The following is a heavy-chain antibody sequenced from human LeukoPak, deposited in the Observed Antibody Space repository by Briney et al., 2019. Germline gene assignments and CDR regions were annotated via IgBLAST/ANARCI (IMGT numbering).Heavy chain of an antibody. CDR3: ARVRPRGSSGYPDY. CDR1: GDSISSGYY. CDR2: MYQSETT. V-gene: IGHV4-38-2*01. Sequence: PSETLSLTCGVSGDSISSGYYWGWIRQPPGKGLEWIGYMYQSETTYYNPSLKSRVTISADTSKNQFSLKLSSVTAADTAVFYCARVRPRGSSGYPDYWGQGTLVTASS. J-gene: IGHJ4*02. D-gene: IGHD3-22*01.